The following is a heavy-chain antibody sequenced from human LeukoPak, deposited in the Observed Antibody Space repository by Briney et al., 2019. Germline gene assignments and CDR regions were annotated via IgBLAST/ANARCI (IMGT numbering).Heavy chain of an antibody. D-gene: IGHD2-15*01. J-gene: IGHJ4*02. CDR1: GYTFTGYY. Sequence: ASVKVSCKASGYTFTGYYMHWVRLAPGQGLEWMGWINPNSGGTNYAQKFQGRVTMTRDTSISTAYMELSRLRSDDTAVYYCARDHCSGGSCHGGHWGQGTLVTVSS. V-gene: IGHV1-2*02. CDR3: ARDHCSGGSCHGGH. CDR2: INPNSGGT.